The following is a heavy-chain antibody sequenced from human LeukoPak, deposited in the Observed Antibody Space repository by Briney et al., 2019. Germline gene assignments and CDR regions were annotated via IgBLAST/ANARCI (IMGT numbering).Heavy chain of an antibody. CDR2: FDPEDGET. D-gene: IGHD4-23*01. J-gene: IGHJ6*03. CDR1: GYTLTELS. CDR3: ATSPPSEVVTPGLYYYYYYMDV. V-gene: IGHV1-24*01. Sequence: ASVKVSCKVSGYTLTELSMHWVRQAPGKGLEWMGGFDPEDGETIYAQKFQGRVTMIEDTSTDTAYMELSSLRSEDTAVYYCATSPPSEVVTPGLYYYYYYMDVWGKGTTVTVSS.